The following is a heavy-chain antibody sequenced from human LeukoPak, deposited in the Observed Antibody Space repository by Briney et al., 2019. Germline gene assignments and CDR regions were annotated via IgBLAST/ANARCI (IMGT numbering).Heavy chain of an antibody. V-gene: IGHV3-73*01. D-gene: IGHD3-3*01. CDR3: TRSAYYSFDY. CDR1: GFTFSGSS. Sequence: PGGSLRLSCAASGFTFSGSSMHWVRQASGKGLEWVGLIRNKANSYATAYAASVQGRFTISRDDSKDTAYLRMNSLKTEDTAVYYCTRSAYYSFDYWGQGTLVTVSS. J-gene: IGHJ4*02. CDR2: IRNKANSYAT.